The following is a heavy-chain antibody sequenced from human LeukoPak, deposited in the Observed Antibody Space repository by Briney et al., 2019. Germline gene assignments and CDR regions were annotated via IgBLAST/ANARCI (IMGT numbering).Heavy chain of an antibody. D-gene: IGHD2-21*02. J-gene: IGHJ4*02. Sequence: SETLSLACAVYNGFDSYYMTIVRQPPGKGLEWVGEITYRGSGNYNPSLKGRATISINVSQRQFSLSLRSVTAADTATYYCGVYGGDWRFDFWGQGTPITVSS. CDR1: NGFDSYY. CDR3: GVYGGDWRFDF. CDR2: ITYRGSG. V-gene: IGHV4-34*01.